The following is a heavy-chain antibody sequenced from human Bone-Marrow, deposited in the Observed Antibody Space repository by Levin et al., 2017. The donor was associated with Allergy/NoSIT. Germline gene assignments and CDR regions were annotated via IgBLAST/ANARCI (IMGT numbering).Heavy chain of an antibody. D-gene: IGHD1-26*01. V-gene: IGHV1-24*01. CDR3: ATGAGATAYGMDV. CDR1: LTELS. CDR2: FDPEDGET. J-gene: IGHJ6*02. Sequence: LTELSMHWVRQAPGKGLEWMGGFDPEDGETIYAQKFQGRVTMTEDTSTDTAYMELSSLRSEDTAVYYCATGAGATAYGMDVWGQGTTVTVSS.